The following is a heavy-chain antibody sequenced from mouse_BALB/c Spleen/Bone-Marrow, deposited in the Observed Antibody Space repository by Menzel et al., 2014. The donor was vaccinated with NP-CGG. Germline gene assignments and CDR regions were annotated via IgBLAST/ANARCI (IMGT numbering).Heavy chain of an antibody. CDR2: IDTSDSYT. CDR1: GHTFTDYW. Sequence: QVQLQQSGAELVMPGASVKMSCKASGHTFTDYWMHWVKQRPGQGLEWIGAIDTSDSYTSYNQKLKGKATLTVDESYSTAYIQLSSRTSEDSAVYYCARSDYRFDQIPYWGQGTLVTVST. V-gene: IGHV1-69*01. D-gene: IGHD2-14*01. CDR3: ARSDYRFDQIPY. J-gene: IGHJ3*01.